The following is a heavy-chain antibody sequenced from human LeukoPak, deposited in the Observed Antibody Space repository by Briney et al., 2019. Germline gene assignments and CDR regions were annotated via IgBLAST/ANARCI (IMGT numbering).Heavy chain of an antibody. Sequence: SETLSLTCSVSDDSITMYDLTWIRQPPGKGLEWIGCVDHTGGTNFNPSLNGRVSISRDTTNNLLSLRLRSVTAADTAVYFCARGRVSSSTWYSTYYYYFYMDVWGKGTTVTVSS. CDR3: ARGRVSSSTWYSTYYYYFYMDV. CDR1: DDSITMYD. V-gene: IGHV4-59*01. D-gene: IGHD1-1*01. CDR2: VDHTGGT. J-gene: IGHJ6*03.